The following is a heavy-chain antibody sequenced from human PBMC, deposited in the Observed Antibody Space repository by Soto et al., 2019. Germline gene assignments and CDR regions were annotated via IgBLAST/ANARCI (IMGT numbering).Heavy chain of an antibody. V-gene: IGHV4-34*01. Sequence: QVQLQQWGAGLLKPSETLSLTCAVYGGSFSGYYWSWIRQPPGKGLEWIGEINHSGSTNYNPSLKSRVTISVDTSKNQFSLKLSSVTAADTAVYYCARGVGGYCSGGSCYYYYGMDVWGQGTTVTVSS. CDR3: ARGVGGYCSGGSCYYYYGMDV. J-gene: IGHJ6*02. D-gene: IGHD2-15*01. CDR2: INHSGST. CDR1: GGSFSGYY.